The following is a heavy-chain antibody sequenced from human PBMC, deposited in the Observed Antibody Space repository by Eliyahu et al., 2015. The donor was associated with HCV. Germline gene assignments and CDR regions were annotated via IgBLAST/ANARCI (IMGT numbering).Heavy chain of an antibody. CDR1: GFPFSXYS. CDR2: ISSSSSYI. J-gene: IGHJ4*02. V-gene: IGHV3-21*01. D-gene: IGHD3-22*01. CDR3: ARGFTMIVEGVGY. Sequence: EVQLVESGGGLVKPGGSLRLSCAASGFPFSXYSMNWVRQAPGKGLEWVSSISSSSSYIYYADSVKGRFTISRDNAKNSLYLQMNSLRAEDTAVYYCARGFTMIVEGVGYWGQGTLVTVSS.